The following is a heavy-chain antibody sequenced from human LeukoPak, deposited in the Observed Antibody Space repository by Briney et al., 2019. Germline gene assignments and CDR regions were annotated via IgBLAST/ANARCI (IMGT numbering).Heavy chain of an antibody. CDR2: INHSGST. CDR1: GGSFSGYY. J-gene: IGHJ6*02. D-gene: IGHD3-3*01. Sequence: SETLSLTCAVYGGSFSGYYWSWIRQLPGKGLEWIGEINHSGSTNYNPSLKSRVTISVDTSKNQFSLKLSSVTAADTAVYYCARDGDDFWSGYYNYYYYGMDVWGQGTTVTVSS. V-gene: IGHV4-34*01. CDR3: ARDGDDFWSGYYNYYYYGMDV.